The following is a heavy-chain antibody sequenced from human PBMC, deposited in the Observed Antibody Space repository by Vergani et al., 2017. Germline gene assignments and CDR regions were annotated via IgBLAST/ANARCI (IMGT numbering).Heavy chain of an antibody. D-gene: IGHD1-1*01. V-gene: IGHV3-72*01. Sequence: EVQVVESGGGLVQPGGSLRLSCAASGFIFSDHYMDWVRQAPGQGLEWVGRIRNKANDYTTQYASSVKGRFTISRDDSKSYLCLQMNSLQTEDTALYYCIRVKGSNWNDHLYVNWGQGTLVTVSS. CDR2: IRNKANDYTT. CDR3: IRVKGSNWNDHLYVN. CDR1: GFIFSDHY. J-gene: IGHJ4*03.